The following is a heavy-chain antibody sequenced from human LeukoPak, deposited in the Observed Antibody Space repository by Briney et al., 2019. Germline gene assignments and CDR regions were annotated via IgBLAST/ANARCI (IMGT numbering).Heavy chain of an antibody. D-gene: IGHD6-19*01. CDR1: GYTFTSYG. J-gene: IGHJ6*02. CDR2: ISTYNGNT. V-gene: IGHV1-18*01. Sequence: ASVKVSCKASGYTFTSYGISWVRQAPGQGLEWMGWISTYNGNTNYAQKLQGRVTMTTDTSTSTAYMELRSLRSDDTAVYYCARGSNIAVAGRSNYYYGMDVWGQGTTVTVSS. CDR3: ARGSNIAVAGRSNYYYGMDV.